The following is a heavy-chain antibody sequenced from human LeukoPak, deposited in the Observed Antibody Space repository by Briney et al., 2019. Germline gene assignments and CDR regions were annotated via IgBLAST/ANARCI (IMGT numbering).Heavy chain of an antibody. D-gene: IGHD6-13*01. CDR3: ARGLATAAAY. Sequence: GGSLRLSCVDSGFTFNKYWMSWVRQAPGKGLQWVANINEDGSQKFIVDSLKGRFTISRDNAKNSVYLHVNSLRVEDTAVYYCARGLATAAAYWGQGTLVTVSS. V-gene: IGHV3-7*01. CDR1: GFTFNKYW. J-gene: IGHJ4*02. CDR2: INEDGSQK.